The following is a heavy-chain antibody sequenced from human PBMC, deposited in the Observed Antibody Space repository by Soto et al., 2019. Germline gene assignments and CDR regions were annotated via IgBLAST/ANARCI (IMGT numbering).Heavy chain of an antibody. V-gene: IGHV1-18*04. CDR2: ISAYNGNT. CDR1: GYTSTSYG. Sequence: ASEKVSCKASGYTSTSYGISWVRQAPGQGLEWMGWISAYNGNTNYAQKLQGRVTMTTDTSTSTAYMELRSLRSDDTAVYYCARDRGHYYGSGSYYSFDPWGQGTLVTVSS. J-gene: IGHJ5*02. D-gene: IGHD3-10*01. CDR3: ARDRGHYYGSGSYYSFDP.